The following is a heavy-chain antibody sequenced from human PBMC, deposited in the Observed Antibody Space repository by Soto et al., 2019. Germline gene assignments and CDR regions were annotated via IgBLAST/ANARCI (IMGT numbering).Heavy chain of an antibody. J-gene: IGHJ4*02. V-gene: IGHV3-66*01. CDR2: IYRGGST. Sequence: EVPLVESGGGLVQPGGSLRLSCAASGFTVSSNYMSWVRQAPGKGLEWVSVIYRGGSTYYADSVKGRFTISRDNSQNTLYLQMNSLRADDTAVYYCARDLSGYTYGYGYWGQGTLVTVSS. D-gene: IGHD5-18*01. CDR3: ARDLSGYTYGYGY. CDR1: GFTVSSNY.